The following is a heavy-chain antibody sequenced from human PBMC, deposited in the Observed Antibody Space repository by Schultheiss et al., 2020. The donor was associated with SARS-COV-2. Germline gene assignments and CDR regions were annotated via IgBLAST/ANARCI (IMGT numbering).Heavy chain of an antibody. Sequence: GESLKISCSASGFTFSSYAMHWVRQAPGKGLEYVSAISSNGGSTYYADSVKGRFTISRDNSKNTLYLQMSSLRAEDTAVYYCVKDLGGFLEWLSLHYYYYGMDVWGQGTTVTVSS. V-gene: IGHV3-64D*06. J-gene: IGHJ6*02. CDR2: ISSNGGST. D-gene: IGHD3-3*01. CDR3: VKDLGGFLEWLSLHYYYYGMDV. CDR1: GFTFSSYA.